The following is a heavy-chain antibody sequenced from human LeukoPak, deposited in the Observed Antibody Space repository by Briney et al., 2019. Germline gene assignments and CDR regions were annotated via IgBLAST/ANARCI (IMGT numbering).Heavy chain of an antibody. D-gene: IGHD2-15*01. CDR1: GFTFSSYG. J-gene: IGHJ4*02. CDR3: ARWRATHPDLDFDY. Sequence: GGSLRLSCAASGFTFSSYGMHWVRQAPGKGLEWVAVIWYDGSNKYYADSVKGRFTISRDNAKNTLYLQMNSLRAEDTAVYYCARWRATHPDLDFDYWGQGTLVTVSS. V-gene: IGHV3-33*01. CDR2: IWYDGSNK.